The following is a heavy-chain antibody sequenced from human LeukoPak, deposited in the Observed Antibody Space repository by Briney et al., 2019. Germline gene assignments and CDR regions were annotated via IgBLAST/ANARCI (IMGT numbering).Heavy chain of an antibody. D-gene: IGHD4-17*01. CDR3: ARITVTTRDNDAFDI. J-gene: IGHJ3*02. CDR1: GYTFTSYD. V-gene: IGHV1-8*03. Sequence: ASVTVSCKASGYTFTSYDINWVRQATGEGLEWMGWMNPSSGNTGYAQKFQGRVTISRNTSIRTAYMELSSLRSEDTAVYYCARITVTTRDNDAFDIWGQGTMVTVSS. CDR2: MNPSSGNT.